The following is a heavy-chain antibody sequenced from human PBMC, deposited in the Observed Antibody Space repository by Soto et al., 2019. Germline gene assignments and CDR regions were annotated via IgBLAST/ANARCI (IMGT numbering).Heavy chain of an antibody. CDR1: GFSFSDSA. V-gene: IGHV3-73*02. CDR2: IRDKANHYAT. J-gene: IGHJ4*02. D-gene: IGHD1-26*01. CDR3: TRPPSGSYGDDFDY. Sequence: EVHLEESGGGLVEPGGSLKLSCKVFGFSFSDSAMHWVRQASGKGLEWVGHIRDKANHYATAYAASVKGRFVISRDDSQNTAYLQMSSLKADDTAVYYCTRPPSGSYGDDFDYWGQGTLVTVSS.